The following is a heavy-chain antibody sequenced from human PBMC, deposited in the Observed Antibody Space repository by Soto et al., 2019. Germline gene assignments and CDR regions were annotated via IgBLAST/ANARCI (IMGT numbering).Heavy chain of an antibody. CDR2: MYDTGST. J-gene: IGHJ5*02. Sequence: QLQLQESGSGLVKPSQTLSLTCTVSGASMSSGVYSCSWIRQPPGKGLEWIGYMYDTGSTYYNPSLKPRVTISVDMSKNHFSLNLASVTAADTAVYYCARDRGSGSYYPTWGQGILVTVSS. CDR3: ARDRGSGSYYPT. V-gene: IGHV4-30-2*01. CDR1: GASMSSGVYS. D-gene: IGHD3-10*01.